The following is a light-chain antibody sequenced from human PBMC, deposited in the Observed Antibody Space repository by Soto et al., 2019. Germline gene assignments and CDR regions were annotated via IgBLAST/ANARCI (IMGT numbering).Light chain of an antibody. CDR1: QDISTY. V-gene: IGKV1-39*01. CDR3: QQSDSTFT. CDR2: AAS. Sequence: DIQMTQSPHSLSASVGDGVTLTCRASQDISTYLNWYQQRPGEAPKLLIYAASKLDSGVPSRFRGSVSGTDFTLTITNLQPEDFATYYCQQSDSTFTFGPGTKVDLK. J-gene: IGKJ3*01.